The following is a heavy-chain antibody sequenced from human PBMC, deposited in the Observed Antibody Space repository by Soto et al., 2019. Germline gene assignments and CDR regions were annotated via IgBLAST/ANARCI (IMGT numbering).Heavy chain of an antibody. V-gene: IGHV3-66*01. CDR3: VTGDDRRKLGY. J-gene: IGHJ4*02. CDR2: INGGGST. CDR1: GNTVNSNY. Sequence: EVQLVESGGGLVQPGGSLRLSCAGSGNTVNSNYMSWVRQAPGKGLEWVSFINGGGSTFYADSVKDRFTIFRDNSKNTLDLQMSSLRVEDTAVYYCVTGDDRRKLGYWGQGTLVTVAS. D-gene: IGHD3-10*01.